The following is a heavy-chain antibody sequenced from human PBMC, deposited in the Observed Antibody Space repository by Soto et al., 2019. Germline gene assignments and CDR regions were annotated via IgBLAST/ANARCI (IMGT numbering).Heavy chain of an antibody. CDR3: ARGGIVGATVFDY. J-gene: IGHJ4*02. V-gene: IGHV4-59*01. CDR1: GGSISSYY. CDR2: IYYSGST. Sequence: SETLSLTCTVSGGSISSYYWSWIRQPPGKGLEWIGYIYYSGSTNYNPSLKSRVTISVDTSKNQFSLKLSSVTAADTAVYYCARGGIVGATVFDYWDQGTLVTVSS. D-gene: IGHD1-26*01.